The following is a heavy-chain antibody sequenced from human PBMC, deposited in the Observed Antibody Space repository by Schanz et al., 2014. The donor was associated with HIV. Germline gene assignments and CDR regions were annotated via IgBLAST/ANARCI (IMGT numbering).Heavy chain of an antibody. V-gene: IGHV3-23*04. CDR3: VKAYSSGFSGAGS. CDR2: ISGSDGDT. J-gene: IGHJ5*02. Sequence: EVQLVESGGGLVKPGRSLRLSCTTSGFTFSDYPVSWLRQAPGKGLDWVSTISGSDGDTYYADSVKGRFTISRDNSRNALYLHMNSLRADDTAIYYCVKAYSSGFSGAGSWGQGALVTVSS. CDR1: GFTFSDYP. D-gene: IGHD5-18*01.